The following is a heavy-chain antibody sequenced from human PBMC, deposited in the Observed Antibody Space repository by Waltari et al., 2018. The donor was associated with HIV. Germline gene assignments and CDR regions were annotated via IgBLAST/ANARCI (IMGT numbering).Heavy chain of an antibody. CDR3: AKEKRIAVAKGVDY. V-gene: IGHV3-23*01. J-gene: IGHJ4*02. D-gene: IGHD6-19*01. CDR1: GFTFSSYA. Sequence: EVQLLESGGGLVQPGGSLRLSCAASGFTFSSYAMSWVRQAPGKGLGWVSAIRGSGGSTYSADSVKGRFTISRDNSKNTLYLQMNSLRAEDTAVYYCAKEKRIAVAKGVDYWGQGTLVTVSS. CDR2: IRGSGGST.